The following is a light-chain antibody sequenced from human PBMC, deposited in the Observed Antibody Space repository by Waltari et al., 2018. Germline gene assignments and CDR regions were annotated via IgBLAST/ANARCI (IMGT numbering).Light chain of an antibody. CDR1: QDISNF. V-gene: IGKV1-33*01. CDR3: QQYESLPYT. Sequence: DIQMTQSPSSVSASVGDRVTITCQASQDISNFLSWYQHKAGKAPKLLIFDASKMQTGVPYKFGGGGSVTDFTFTIDSLQPEDVATYYCQQYESLPYTFGQGTKVES. CDR2: DAS. J-gene: IGKJ2*01.